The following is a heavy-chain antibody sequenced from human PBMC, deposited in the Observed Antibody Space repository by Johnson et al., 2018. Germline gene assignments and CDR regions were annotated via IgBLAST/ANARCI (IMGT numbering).Heavy chain of an antibody. Sequence: QVQLVQSGGGVVQPRGSLRLSCAASGFTFSRHGMHWVRQVPGKGPEWVAVISSDGGTDYYADTVKGRFTIFRDNSRNTWTLQMNSLRPWDTALYYCAKEGDNISYLSFDYWGQGTLVTVSS. CDR1: GFTFSRHG. V-gene: IGHV3-30*18. D-gene: IGHD1-1*01. J-gene: IGHJ4*02. CDR3: AKEGDNISYLSFDY. CDR2: ISSDGGTD.